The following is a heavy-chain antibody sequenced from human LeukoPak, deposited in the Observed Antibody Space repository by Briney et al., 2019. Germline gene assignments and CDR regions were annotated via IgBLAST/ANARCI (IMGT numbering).Heavy chain of an antibody. Sequence: SVKVSCKASGGTFSSYAISWVRQAPGQGLEWMGRIIPILGIANYAQKFQGRVTITADKSTSTAYMELSSLRSEDTAVYYCAREEGKVTMVRGAAFDPWGQGTLVTVSS. CDR3: AREEGKVTMVRGAAFDP. D-gene: IGHD3-10*01. CDR2: IIPILGIA. CDR1: GGTFSSYA. J-gene: IGHJ5*02. V-gene: IGHV1-69*04.